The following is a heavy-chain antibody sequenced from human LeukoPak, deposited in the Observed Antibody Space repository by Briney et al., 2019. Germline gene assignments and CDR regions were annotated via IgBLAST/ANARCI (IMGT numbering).Heavy chain of an antibody. CDR2: IYHSGST. J-gene: IGHJ5*02. CDR3: ARVSSGCSGGSCYDWFDP. Sequence: KPSETLSLTCAVSGGSISSGGYSWSWIRQPPGQGLEWIGYIYHSGSTYYNPSLKGRVTISVDRSKNQFSLKLSSVTAADTAVYYCARVSSGCSGGSCYDWFDPWGQGTLVTVSS. V-gene: IGHV4-30-2*01. CDR1: GGSISSGGYS. D-gene: IGHD2-15*01.